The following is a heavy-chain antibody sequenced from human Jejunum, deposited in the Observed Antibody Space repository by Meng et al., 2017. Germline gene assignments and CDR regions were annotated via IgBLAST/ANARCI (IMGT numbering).Heavy chain of an antibody. Sequence: SETLSLTCGVSGGSFSGYYWNWIRQTPGKGLEWIGEINDSGNTNYNPSLKSRAKISIDRSNNQFSLKLTSMTAADTAVYYCARVIVRAEFYFDCWGQGTLVTVSS. J-gene: IGHJ4*02. CDR1: GGSFSGYY. V-gene: IGHV4-34*01. D-gene: IGHD2-15*01. CDR2: INDSGNT. CDR3: ARVIVRAEFYFDC.